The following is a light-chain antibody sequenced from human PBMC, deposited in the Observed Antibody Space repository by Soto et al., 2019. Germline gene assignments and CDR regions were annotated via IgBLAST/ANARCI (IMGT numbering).Light chain of an antibody. Sequence: EIVLTQSPATLSLSPWERATLSCRASQSISSHLAWYQQKPGQAPRLLIYDASNRATGIPARFSGSGSGTDFTLTINSLEPEDFAVYYCQQRPNWPLTFGGGTKVEIK. CDR2: DAS. V-gene: IGKV3-11*01. CDR3: QQRPNWPLT. CDR1: QSISSH. J-gene: IGKJ4*01.